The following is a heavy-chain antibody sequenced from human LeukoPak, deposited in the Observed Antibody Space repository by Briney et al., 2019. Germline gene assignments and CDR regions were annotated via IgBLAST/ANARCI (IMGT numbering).Heavy chain of an antibody. CDR1: GFTFSSYT. J-gene: IGHJ3*02. D-gene: IGHD3-22*01. Sequence: GGSLRLSCAASGFTFSSYTMNWVRQAPGKGLEWVSSISSSRSYIYYADSVKGRFTISRDNAKNSLYLQMNSLRAEDTAVYYCARSLGHYYDSSGYRSDAFDIWGQGTMVTVSS. V-gene: IGHV3-21*01. CDR3: ARSLGHYYDSSGYRSDAFDI. CDR2: ISSSRSYI.